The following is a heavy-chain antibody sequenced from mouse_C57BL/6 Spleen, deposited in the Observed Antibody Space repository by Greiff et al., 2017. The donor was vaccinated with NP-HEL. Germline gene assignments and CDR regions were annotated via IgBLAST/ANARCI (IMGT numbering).Heavy chain of an antibody. V-gene: IGHV14-2*01. CDR3: ARAPSGTRFDC. CDR1: GFNIKDYY. CDR2: IDPEDGET. Sequence: VQLQQSGAELVKPGASVKLSCTASGFNIKDYYMHWVKQRTEQGLEWIGRIDPEDGETKYDPKFQGKATITADTPSNTAYLQLSSLTSEDTAVYYCARAPSGTRFDCRGQGTTLTVSS. J-gene: IGHJ2*01. D-gene: IGHD4-1*01.